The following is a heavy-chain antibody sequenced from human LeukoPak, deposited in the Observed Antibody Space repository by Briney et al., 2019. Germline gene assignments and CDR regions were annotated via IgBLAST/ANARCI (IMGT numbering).Heavy chain of an antibody. CDR3: ARVKNTAMVETFDY. CDR2: IWYGGNNK. CDR1: GFTFSSHG. J-gene: IGHJ4*02. Sequence: GRSLRLSCVASGFTFSSHGMLWVRQAPGKGLEWVAVIWYGGNNKNYADPVKGRFTVSRDNSKNTLYLQMNSLRAEDTAVYYCARVKNTAMVETFDYWGQGTLVTVSS. V-gene: IGHV3-33*01. D-gene: IGHD5-18*01.